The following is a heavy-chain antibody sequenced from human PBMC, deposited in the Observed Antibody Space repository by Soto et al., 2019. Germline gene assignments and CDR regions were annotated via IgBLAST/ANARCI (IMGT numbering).Heavy chain of an antibody. D-gene: IGHD3-16*01. CDR3: ARSRVRGGYYFDY. CDR1: GYTLTTYA. Sequence: QVQVVQSGAEVKKPGASVKVSCKASGYTLTTYAIHWVRQAPGQSLEWMGWINTGNGNTYYSQKMQARVTITRDTSASTAYMELSRLRSEDTAVYYCARSRVRGGYYFDYWGQGALVTVSS. V-gene: IGHV1-3*04. J-gene: IGHJ4*02. CDR2: INTGNGNT.